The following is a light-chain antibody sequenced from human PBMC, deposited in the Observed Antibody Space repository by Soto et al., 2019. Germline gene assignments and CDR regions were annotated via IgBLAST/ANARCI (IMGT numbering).Light chain of an antibody. CDR2: SND. CDR3: AAWDDSLSGRV. Sequence: QSVLTQPPSASGTPGQRVTISCSGSSSNIGSNTVNWYQQLPGKAPKLLIYSNDQRPSGVPDRFSGSKSDTSASLAISGLQSDDEADYYCAAWDDSLSGRVFGGGTKVTVL. V-gene: IGLV1-44*01. CDR1: SSNIGSNT. J-gene: IGLJ2*01.